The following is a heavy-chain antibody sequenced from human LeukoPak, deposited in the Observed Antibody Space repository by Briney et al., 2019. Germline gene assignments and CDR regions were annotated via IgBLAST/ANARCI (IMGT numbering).Heavy chain of an antibody. CDR2: IHHSGST. J-gene: IGHJ3*02. D-gene: IGHD1-26*01. CDR3: ARAPLSGTYYTDAFDI. V-gene: IGHV4-4*02. Sequence: PSGTLSLTCTVSGGSISSSNWWGWVRQPPGKGLECIGEIHHSGSTDYNPSLKSRVTISPDKSKNQFSLTLTSVTAADTAVYFCARAPLSGTYYTDAFDIWGQGTMVTVSS. CDR1: GGSISSSNW.